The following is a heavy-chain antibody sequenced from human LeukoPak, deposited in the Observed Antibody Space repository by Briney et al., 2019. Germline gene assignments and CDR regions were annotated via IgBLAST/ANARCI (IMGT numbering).Heavy chain of an antibody. D-gene: IGHD2-2*01. Sequence: ASVKVSCKASGYTFTGCYVHWVRQAPGQGLEWMGWINPNSGGTNYEQKFQGRVTMTRDTSISTVYMELSRLRSDDTAVYYCARDRGQVIVLAGVDYWGRGTLVTVSS. CDR3: ARDRGQVIVLAGVDY. V-gene: IGHV1-2*02. CDR2: INPNSGGT. J-gene: IGHJ4*02. CDR1: GYTFTGCY.